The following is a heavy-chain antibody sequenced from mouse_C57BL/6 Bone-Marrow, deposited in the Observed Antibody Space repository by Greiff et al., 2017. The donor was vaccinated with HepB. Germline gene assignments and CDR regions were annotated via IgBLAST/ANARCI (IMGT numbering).Heavy chain of an antibody. CDR3: ARKGLRLRQGRAMDY. D-gene: IGHD2-2*01. CDR1: GYTFTSYW. CDR2: IHPNSGST. J-gene: IGHJ4*01. Sequence: QVQLQQPGAELVKPGASVKLSCKASGYTFTSYWMHWVKQRPGQGLEWIGMIHPNSGSTNYNEKFKSKATLTVDKSSSTAYMQLSSLTSEDSAVYYCARKGLRLRQGRAMDYWGQGTSVTVSS. V-gene: IGHV1-64*01.